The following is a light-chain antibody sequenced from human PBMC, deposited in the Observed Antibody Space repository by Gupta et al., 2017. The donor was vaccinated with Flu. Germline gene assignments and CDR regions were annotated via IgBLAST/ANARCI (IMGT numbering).Light chain of an antibody. CDR1: SSNIGRDY. V-gene: IGLV1-47*01. Sequence: QSVLTQPPSASGTPGQRVTISCSGTSSNIGRDYVYWYQQLPGMAPKLLIYRDSQRPSGFPDRFSGSKSGASASLAISGLRSEDEADYFCGAWDDSLSGYVFGPGTKVTVL. CDR3: GAWDDSLSGYV. J-gene: IGLJ1*01. CDR2: RDS.